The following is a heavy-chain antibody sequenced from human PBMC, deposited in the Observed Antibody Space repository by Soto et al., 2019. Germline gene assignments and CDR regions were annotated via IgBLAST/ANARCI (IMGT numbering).Heavy chain of an antibody. Sequence: GGSLRLSCAASGFTISCCSMNWVRQAPGKGLEWISYISSSSSRIYYADSVKGRFTISRDNANNSLYLQMNSLRDEDTAVYYCARDSHCGGDCAPDYWGQGTLVTVSS. J-gene: IGHJ4*02. CDR3: ARDSHCGGDCAPDY. CDR2: ISSSSSRI. V-gene: IGHV3-48*02. CDR1: GFTISCCS. D-gene: IGHD2-21*02.